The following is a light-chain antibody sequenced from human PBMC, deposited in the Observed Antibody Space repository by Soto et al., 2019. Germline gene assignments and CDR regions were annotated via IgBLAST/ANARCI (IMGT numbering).Light chain of an antibody. Sequence: QLVLTQPPSASGTPGQRVTISCSGSSSNIGSNTVNWYQQLAGTAPKLLIYSNNYRPSGVPDRFSGSKSGTSASLAISGLQSEDAADYYCAAWDDSLNAVIFGGGTKVTVL. CDR2: SNN. CDR1: SSNIGSNT. CDR3: AAWDDSLNAVI. J-gene: IGLJ2*01. V-gene: IGLV1-44*01.